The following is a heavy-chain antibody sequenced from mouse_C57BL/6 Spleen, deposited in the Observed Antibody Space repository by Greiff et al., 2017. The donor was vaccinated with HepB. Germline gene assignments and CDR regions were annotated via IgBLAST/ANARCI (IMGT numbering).Heavy chain of an antibody. D-gene: IGHD1-1*01. V-gene: IGHV1-19*01. J-gene: IGHJ2*01. CDR1: GYTFTDYY. CDR2: INPYNGGT. Sequence: EVKLQQSGPVLVKPGASVKMSCKASGYTFTDYYMNWVKQSHGKSLEWIGVINPYNGGTSYNQKFKGKATLTVDKSSSTAYMELNSLTSEDSAVYYCARGYGSSYFDYWGQGTTLTVSS. CDR3: ARGYGSSYFDY.